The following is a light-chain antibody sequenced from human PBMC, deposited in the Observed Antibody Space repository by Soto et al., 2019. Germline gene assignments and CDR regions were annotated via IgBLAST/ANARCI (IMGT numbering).Light chain of an antibody. CDR3: QQYYSSPIT. Sequence: AIRMTQSPSSLSASTGDRVTITCRASQGISSYLAWYQQKPGKAPKLLIYAASTLQSGVPSRFSGSGSGTDFTLTISCPQSEDFATYYCQQYYSSPITFGQGTRLEIK. CDR2: AAS. V-gene: IGKV1-8*01. J-gene: IGKJ5*01. CDR1: QGISSY.